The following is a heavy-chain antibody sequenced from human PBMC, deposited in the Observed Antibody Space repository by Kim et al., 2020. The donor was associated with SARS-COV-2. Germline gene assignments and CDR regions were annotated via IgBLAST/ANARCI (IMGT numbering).Heavy chain of an antibody. CDR1: GGSFSGYY. CDR2: INHSGST. J-gene: IGHJ6*03. CDR3: ARTTEMATIGGYYYYYMDV. Sequence: SETLSLTCAVYGGSFSGYYWSWIRQPPGKGLEWIGEINHSGSTNYNPSLKSRVTISVDTSKNQFSLKLSSVTAADTAVYYCARTTEMATIGGYYYYYMDVWGKGTTVTVSS. D-gene: IGHD5-12*01. V-gene: IGHV4-34*01.